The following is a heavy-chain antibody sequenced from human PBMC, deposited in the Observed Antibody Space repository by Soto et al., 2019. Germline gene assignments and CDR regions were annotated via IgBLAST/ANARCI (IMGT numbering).Heavy chain of an antibody. J-gene: IGHJ5*02. D-gene: IGHD2-2*01. CDR2: IYHRGST. CDR3: ARDRGCSSTSCYPGNWFDP. V-gene: IGHV4-30-2*01. CDR1: GGSISSGGYS. Sequence: SETLSLTCAVSGGSISSGGYSWSCIRQPPGNRLEWIGYIYHRGSTYYNPALKSRGTISVDRSKNQFSLKLSSVTAADTAVYYCARDRGCSSTSCYPGNWFDPWGQGTLVTVSS.